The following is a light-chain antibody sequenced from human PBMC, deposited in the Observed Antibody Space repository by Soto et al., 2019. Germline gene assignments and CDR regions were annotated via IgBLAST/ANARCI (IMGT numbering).Light chain of an antibody. CDR1: QSLLDSNGYTY. V-gene: IGKV2-28*01. J-gene: IGKJ4*01. Sequence: DIVMTQSPLSLPVTPGEPASFSCTSSQSLLDSNGYTYLDWYLPKPGQSPQLLIYLGSNRASGVPDRFSGSGSGTDFTLKISRVEAEDVGVYYCMQALTTPLTFGGGTKVEIK. CDR3: MQALTTPLT. CDR2: LGS.